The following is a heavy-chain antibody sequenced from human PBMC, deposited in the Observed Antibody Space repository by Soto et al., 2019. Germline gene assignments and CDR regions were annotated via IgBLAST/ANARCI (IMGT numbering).Heavy chain of an antibody. D-gene: IGHD3-9*01. V-gene: IGHV3-23*01. CDR3: AKSRFSVRYFDYYFDY. J-gene: IGHJ4*02. Sequence: PGGSLRLSCAASGFTFSSYAMSWVRQAPGKGLEWVSAISGSGGSTYYADSVKGRFTISRDNSKNTLYLQMNSLRAEDTAVYYCAKSRFSVRYFDYYFDYWGQGTLVTVSS. CDR1: GFTFSSYA. CDR2: ISGSGGST.